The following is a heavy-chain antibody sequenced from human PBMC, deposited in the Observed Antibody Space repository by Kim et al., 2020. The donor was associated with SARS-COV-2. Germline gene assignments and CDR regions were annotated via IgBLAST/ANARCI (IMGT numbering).Heavy chain of an antibody. D-gene: IGHD3-22*01. CDR2: ISAYNGNT. J-gene: IGHJ3*02. Sequence: ASVKVSCKASGYTFTSYGISWVRQAPGQGLEWMGWISAYNGNTNYAQKLQGRVTMTTDTSTSTAYMELRSLRSDDTAVYYCAAAPYYYDSSGYSGAFDIWGQGTMVTVSS. CDR1: GYTFTSYG. CDR3: AAAPYYYDSSGYSGAFDI. V-gene: IGHV1-18*01.